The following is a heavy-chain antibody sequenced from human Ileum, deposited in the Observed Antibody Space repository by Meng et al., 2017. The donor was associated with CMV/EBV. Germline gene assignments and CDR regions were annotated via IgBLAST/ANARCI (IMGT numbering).Heavy chain of an antibody. Sequence: QLQLQESGPGLVKPAGTLFLTCSVTSGSVGRNTYYWAWIRQSPGEGLEWIGSMYHSGSTYHNPSRMRRVNISVDTSKNQFSLKLSSVTAADTAVYYCPRWRSSGWYFFDFWGQGTLFTVSS. CDR2: MYHSGST. CDR1: SGSVGRNTYY. V-gene: IGHV4-39*07. CDR3: PRWRSSGWYFFDF. J-gene: IGHJ4*02. D-gene: IGHD6-19*01.